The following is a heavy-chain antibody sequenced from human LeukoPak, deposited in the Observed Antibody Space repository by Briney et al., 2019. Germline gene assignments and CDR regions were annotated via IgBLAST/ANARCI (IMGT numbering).Heavy chain of an antibody. V-gene: IGHV3-30*18. Sequence: PGGSLRLSCAGSGFTFSSYGMHWVRQAPGNGLEGVAVISYDGSNKYYADSVKGRFTISRDNSKNTLYLQMNSLRAEDTAVYYCAKRIAAAGPYFDYWGQGTLVTVSS. CDR3: AKRIAAAGPYFDY. CDR1: GFTFSSYG. D-gene: IGHD6-13*01. J-gene: IGHJ4*02. CDR2: ISYDGSNK.